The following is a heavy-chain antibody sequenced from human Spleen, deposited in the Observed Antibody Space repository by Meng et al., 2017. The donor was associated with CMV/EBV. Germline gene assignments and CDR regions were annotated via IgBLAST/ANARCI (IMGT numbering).Heavy chain of an antibody. CDR3: ARGLYYYDSSGYFPDY. V-gene: IGHV4-34*01. CDR2: VNHSGIT. CDR1: GVAPSGYY. J-gene: IGHJ4*02. Sequence: YGVAPSGYYWSWIRQPPGKGLVWIGEVNHSGITNYNPSLKSRVTISVDKSKNHFSLKLSAVTAADTAVYYCARGLYYYDSSGYFPDYWGQGTLVTVSS. D-gene: IGHD3-22*01.